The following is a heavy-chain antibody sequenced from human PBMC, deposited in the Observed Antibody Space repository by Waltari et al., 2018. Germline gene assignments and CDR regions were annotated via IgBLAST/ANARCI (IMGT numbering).Heavy chain of an antibody. Sequence: QVQLVQSGAEVKKPWASVKVSCKASGYTFTSYAMHWVRQAPGQRLEWMGWINAGNGNTKYSQKFQGRVTITRDTSASTAYMELSSLRSEDTAVYYCARGYSSSWIDYWGQGTLVTVSS. CDR3: ARGYSSSWIDY. J-gene: IGHJ4*02. D-gene: IGHD6-13*01. V-gene: IGHV1-3*01. CDR2: INAGNGNT. CDR1: GYTFTSYA.